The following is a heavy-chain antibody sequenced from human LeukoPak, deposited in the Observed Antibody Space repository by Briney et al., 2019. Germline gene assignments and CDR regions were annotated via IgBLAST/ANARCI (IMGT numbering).Heavy chain of an antibody. D-gene: IGHD6-13*01. Sequence: GGSLRLSCAASGFTVSGKYMSWVRQAPGKGLEWVSVIYSGGGTYYADSVKGRLTISRDNSKNTLYLQMNSLRAEDTAVYYCASPPIAAAGTVDDYWGQGTLVTVSS. V-gene: IGHV3-66*01. CDR2: IYSGGGT. J-gene: IGHJ4*02. CDR3: ASPPIAAAGTVDDY. CDR1: GFTVSGKY.